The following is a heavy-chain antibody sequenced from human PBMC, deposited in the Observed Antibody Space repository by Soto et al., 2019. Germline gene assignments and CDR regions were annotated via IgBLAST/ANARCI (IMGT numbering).Heavy chain of an antibody. CDR1: GFIFARYA. Sequence: VHLLESGGGLVQPGGSLRLSCAASGFIFARYAMSWVRQAPGKGLEWVSSISGSGDTTYYVDSVKGRFTISRDNSKNTLYLQINSLRAEDMAVYYCAKGDYYDSSGYAYWGQGTLVTVSS. J-gene: IGHJ4*02. CDR2: ISGSGDTT. D-gene: IGHD3-22*01. V-gene: IGHV3-23*01. CDR3: AKGDYYDSSGYAY.